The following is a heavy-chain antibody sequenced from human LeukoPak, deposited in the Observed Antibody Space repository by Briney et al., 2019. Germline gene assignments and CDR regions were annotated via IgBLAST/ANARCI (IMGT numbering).Heavy chain of an antibody. V-gene: IGHV3-15*01. CDR3: AKDESGRFFAYYYHYGMDV. CDR1: GVTFPNAW. J-gene: IGHJ6*02. Sequence: PGGSLRLSCAAPGVTFPNAWMSWARQAPGKGLEWGGRIKSRADGWATDYAAPVKGRFTISRDDSRDTLFLQMKSLRAEDTAVYYCAKDESGRFFAYYYHYGMDVWGQGTTVTVS. CDR2: IKSRADGWAT. D-gene: IGHD1-26*01.